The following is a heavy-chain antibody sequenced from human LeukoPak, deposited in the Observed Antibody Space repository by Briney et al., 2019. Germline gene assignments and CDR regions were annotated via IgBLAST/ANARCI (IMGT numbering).Heavy chain of an antibody. CDR2: IYHSGST. V-gene: IGHV4-30-2*01. Sequence: PSETLSLTCAVSGGSISSGGYSWSWIRQPPGKGLEWIGYIYHSGSTYYNPSLKSRVTISVDRSKNQFPLKLSSVTAADTAVYYCASLKGLFDYFDYWGQGILVTVYS. D-gene: IGHD3-22*01. CDR3: ASLKGLFDYFDY. J-gene: IGHJ4*02. CDR1: GGSISSGGYS.